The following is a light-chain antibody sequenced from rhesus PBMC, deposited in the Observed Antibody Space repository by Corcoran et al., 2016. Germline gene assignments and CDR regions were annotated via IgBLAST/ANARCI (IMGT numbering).Light chain of an antibody. Sequence: DIQMTQSPSSLSASVGDKVTITCRASQDISSWLAWYQQKPGKAPKLLLYKASSLQSGVPSRFSGSGSGTDFSLTISSLQPEDFTTYYCQQYSSSPFTFGPGTKLDIK. CDR3: QQYSSSPFT. J-gene: IGKJ3*01. CDR2: KAS. CDR1: QDISSW. V-gene: IGKV1-21*01.